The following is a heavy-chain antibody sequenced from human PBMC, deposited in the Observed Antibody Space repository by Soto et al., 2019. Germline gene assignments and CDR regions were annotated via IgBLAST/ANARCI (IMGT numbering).Heavy chain of an antibody. CDR2: IYYSGSS. D-gene: IGHD6-25*01. V-gene: IGHV4-59*01. J-gene: IGHJ4*02. CDR3: ARDRADQEIAADPYFDY. CDR1: GGSISGYY. Sequence: SETLSLTCTVSGGSISGYYWSWIRQPPGKGLEWIAYIYYSGSSNSNPSLKSRVTMTRDTSISTVYMELSRLKSDDTAVYYCARDRADQEIAADPYFDYWGQGTLVTVSS.